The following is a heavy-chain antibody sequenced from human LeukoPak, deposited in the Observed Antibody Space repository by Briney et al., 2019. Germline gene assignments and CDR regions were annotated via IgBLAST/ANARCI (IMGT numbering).Heavy chain of an antibody. D-gene: IGHD3-22*01. J-gene: IGHJ3*02. CDR2: IYPGDSDT. CDR1: GYSFTSYG. Sequence: GESLKISCKGSGYSFTSYGIGWVRQMPGKGLEWMGIIYPGDSDTRYSPSFQGQVTISADKSISTAYLQWSSLKASDTAMYYCARLYDSSGYYIGGNAFDIWGQGTMVTVSS. V-gene: IGHV5-51*01. CDR3: ARLYDSSGYYIGGNAFDI.